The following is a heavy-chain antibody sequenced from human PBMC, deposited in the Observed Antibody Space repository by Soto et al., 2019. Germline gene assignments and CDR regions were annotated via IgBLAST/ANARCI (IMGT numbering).Heavy chain of an antibody. Sequence: PSETLSLTCTVSGGSISSSSYYWGWIRQPPGKGLEWIGSIYYSGSTYYNPSLKSRVTISVDTSKNQFSLKLSSVTAADTAVYYCARRYGANFDYWGQGTLVTVSS. CDR1: GGSISSSSYY. J-gene: IGHJ4*02. CDR2: IYYSGST. D-gene: IGHD4-17*01. CDR3: ARRYGANFDY. V-gene: IGHV4-39*01.